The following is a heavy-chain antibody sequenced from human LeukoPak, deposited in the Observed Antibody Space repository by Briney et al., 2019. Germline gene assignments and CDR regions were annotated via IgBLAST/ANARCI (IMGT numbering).Heavy chain of an antibody. Sequence: PSETLSLTCTVSGGSVSSGSYYWSWIRQPPGKGLEWIGYIYYSGSPSYNPSLNSRVTISLDTSKNQFSLKLTSVTAADTAVYYCAMNRGGYPAPFDIWGQGTMVTVSS. J-gene: IGHJ3*02. D-gene: IGHD3-16*02. CDR2: IYYSGSP. CDR3: AMNRGGYPAPFDI. V-gene: IGHV4-61*01. CDR1: GGSVSSGSYY.